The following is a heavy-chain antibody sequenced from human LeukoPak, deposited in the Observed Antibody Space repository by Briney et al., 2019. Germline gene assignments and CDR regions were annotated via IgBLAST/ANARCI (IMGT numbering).Heavy chain of an antibody. CDR2: INPKSGGT. CDR3: ARVAVMGNFRMDV. Sequence: GASVKVSCKASGYTFSDFYIHWVRQAPGQGLEWMGWINPKSGGTKYAQKFQGRVTMTRDTSISIVYMDLTTLRSDDTAVYYCARVAVMGNFRMDVWGKGTTATVSS. V-gene: IGHV1-2*02. CDR1: GYTFSDFY. J-gene: IGHJ6*03. D-gene: IGHD2-8*01.